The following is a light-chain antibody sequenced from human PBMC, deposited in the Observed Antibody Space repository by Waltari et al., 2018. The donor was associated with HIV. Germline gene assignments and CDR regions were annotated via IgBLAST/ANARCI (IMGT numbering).Light chain of an antibody. CDR3: CSYAGTYTWV. Sequence: QSALTQTRSVSGSPGQSVTISCTGTGSDVGAYNYVSWYQHHPGKAPKLIIYDVNKRPSGVPDRFSGSTSGNTASLTISGLQAEDEADYYCCSYAGTYTWVFGGGTKLAVL. V-gene: IGLV2-11*01. J-gene: IGLJ3*02. CDR2: DVN. CDR1: GSDVGAYNY.